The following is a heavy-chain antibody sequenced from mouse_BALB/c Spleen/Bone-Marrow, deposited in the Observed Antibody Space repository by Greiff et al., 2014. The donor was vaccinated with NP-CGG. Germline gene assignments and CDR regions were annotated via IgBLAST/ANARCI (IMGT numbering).Heavy chain of an antibody. CDR2: ISHGGGTT. Sequence: EVMLVESGGGLVKPGGSLKLSCAASGFAFSSYDMSWVRQTPEKRLEWVAYISHGGGTTYYSDTVKGRFTISRDNAKNTLYLQMSSLKPEDTAIYYCTRHGGYYPYYYAMDYWGQGTSVTVSS. J-gene: IGHJ4*01. D-gene: IGHD2-3*01. V-gene: IGHV5-12-1*01. CDR3: TRHGGYYPYYYAMDY. CDR1: GFAFSSYD.